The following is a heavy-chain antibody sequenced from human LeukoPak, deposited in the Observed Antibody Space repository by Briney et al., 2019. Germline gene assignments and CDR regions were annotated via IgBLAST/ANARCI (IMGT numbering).Heavy chain of an antibody. CDR1: GFTFSEHY. Sequence: SGGSLRLSCVASGFTFSEHYMDWVRQSPGQGLEWVGRIRSKANSYATAYAASVKGRFTISRDDSKNTAYLQMNSLKTEDTAVYYCTRSNYDFWSGNGRLLDYWGQGTLVTVSA. J-gene: IGHJ4*02. D-gene: IGHD3-3*01. CDR2: IRSKANSYAT. CDR3: TRSNYDFWSGNGRLLDY. V-gene: IGHV3-73*01.